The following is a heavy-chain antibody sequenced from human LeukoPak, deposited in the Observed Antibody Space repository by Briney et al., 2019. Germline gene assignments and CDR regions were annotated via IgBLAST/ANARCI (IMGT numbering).Heavy chain of an antibody. CDR3: ARVRGDYGGISDY. CDR1: GFTFSSYF. Sequence: GGSLRLSCAASGFTFSSYFMDWVRQAPGKGLEWVAKIHPDGSDKYYVDSVKGRSTISRDNAKSSLHLQMNSLRAEDTAVYYCARVRGDYGGISDYWGQGTLVTVSS. J-gene: IGHJ4*02. D-gene: IGHD4-23*01. V-gene: IGHV3-7*05. CDR2: IHPDGSDK.